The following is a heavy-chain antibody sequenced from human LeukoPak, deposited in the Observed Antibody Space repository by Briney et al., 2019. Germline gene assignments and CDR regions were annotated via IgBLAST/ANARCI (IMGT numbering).Heavy chain of an antibody. CDR1: GYTLTELS. J-gene: IGHJ6*03. V-gene: IGHV1-24*01. CDR2: FDPEDGET. CDR3: ARVPRGQYCSSTSCRGHMDV. Sequence: GASVKVSCKVSGYTLTELSMHWVRQAPGKGLEWMGGFDPEDGETIYAQKFQGRVTMTEDTSTDTAYMELSRLRSDDTAVYYCARVPRGQYCSSTSCRGHMDVWGKGTTVTVSS. D-gene: IGHD2-2*01.